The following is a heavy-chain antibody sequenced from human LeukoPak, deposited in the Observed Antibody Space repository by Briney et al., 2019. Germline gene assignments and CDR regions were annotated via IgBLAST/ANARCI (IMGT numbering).Heavy chain of an antibody. CDR2: ISYDGSNK. V-gene: IGHV3-30*04. J-gene: IGHJ5*02. Sequence: GGSLRLSCAASGFTFSSYAMHWVRQAPGKGLEWVAVISYDGSNKYYADSVKGRFTISRDNSKNTLYLQMNSLRAEDTAVYYCARGSVGAHNWFDPWGQGTLVTVSS. D-gene: IGHD1-26*01. CDR1: GFTFSSYA. CDR3: ARGSVGAHNWFDP.